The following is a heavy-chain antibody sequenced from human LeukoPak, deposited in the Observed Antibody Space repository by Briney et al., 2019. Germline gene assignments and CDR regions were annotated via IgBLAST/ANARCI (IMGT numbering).Heavy chain of an antibody. V-gene: IGHV3-33*03. CDR1: GFTFSSYG. Sequence: PGGSLRLSCAASGFTFSSYGMHWVRQAPGKGLEWVAVIWYDGSNKYYADSVKGRFTISRDDSKNTLYLQMSSLITEDTAVYHCTTEYDFYRFYYMDIWGKGTTVTVSS. CDR3: TTEYDFYRFYYMDI. D-gene: IGHD3-3*01. J-gene: IGHJ6*04. CDR2: IWYDGSNK.